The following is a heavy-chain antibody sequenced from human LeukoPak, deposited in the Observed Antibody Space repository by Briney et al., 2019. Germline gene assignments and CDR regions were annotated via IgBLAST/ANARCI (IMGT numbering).Heavy chain of an antibody. D-gene: IGHD6-6*01. V-gene: IGHV4-31*03. Sequence: SETLSLTCTVPGGSISSAGYSWSWIRQHPGKGLEWIGYIYYSGSTYYNPSLKSRVTTSVDKSNNQFSLNLSSVTAADTAVYYCARATSRYYSDYWGQGTLVTVSS. J-gene: IGHJ4*02. CDR2: IYYSGST. CDR3: ARATSRYYSDY. CDR1: GGSISSAGYS.